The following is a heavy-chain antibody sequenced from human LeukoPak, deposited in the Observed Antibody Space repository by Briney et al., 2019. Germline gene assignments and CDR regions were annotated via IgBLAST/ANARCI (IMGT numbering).Heavy chain of an antibody. V-gene: IGHV3-9*01. CDR1: GFTFDDYA. CDR3: AKEQVAVAGPIDY. D-gene: IGHD6-19*01. Sequence: GGSLRLSCAASGFTFDDYAMHWVRQAPGKGLEWVSGISWNSGSIGYADSVKGRFTISRDNAKNSLYLQMNSLRAEDTALYCCAKEQVAVAGPIDYWGQGTLVTVSS. J-gene: IGHJ4*02. CDR2: ISWNSGSI.